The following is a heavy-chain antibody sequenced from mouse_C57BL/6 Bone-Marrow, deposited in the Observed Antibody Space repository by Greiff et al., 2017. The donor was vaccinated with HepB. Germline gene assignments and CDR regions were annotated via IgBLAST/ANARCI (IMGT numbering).Heavy chain of an antibody. CDR2: IDPENGDT. J-gene: IGHJ4*01. D-gene: IGHD1-1*01. CDR1: GFNIKDDY. CDR3: TTDYGRDYAMDY. Sequence: VQLQQSGAELVRPGASVKLSCTASGFNIKDDYMHWVKQRPEQGLEWIGWIDPENGDTEYASKFKGKATITADTSSNTAYLQLSSLTSEDTAVYYCTTDYGRDYAMDYWGQGTSVTVSS. V-gene: IGHV14-4*01.